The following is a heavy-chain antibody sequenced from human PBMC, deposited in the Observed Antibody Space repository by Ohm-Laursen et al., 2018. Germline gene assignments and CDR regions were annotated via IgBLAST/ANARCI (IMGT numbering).Heavy chain of an antibody. D-gene: IGHD3-10*01. CDR1: GYTLTELS. CDR3: ATPMVRGVHDAFDI. Sequence: GSSVKVSCKVSGYTLTELSMHWVRQAPGKGLEWMGGFDPEDGETIYAQKFQGRVTMTEDTSTDTAYMELSSLRSEDTAVYYCATPMVRGVHDAFDIWGQGTMVTVSS. V-gene: IGHV1-24*01. J-gene: IGHJ3*02. CDR2: FDPEDGET.